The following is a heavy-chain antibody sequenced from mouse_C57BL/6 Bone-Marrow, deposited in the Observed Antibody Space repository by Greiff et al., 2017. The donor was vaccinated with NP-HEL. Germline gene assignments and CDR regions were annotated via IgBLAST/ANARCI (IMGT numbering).Heavy chain of an antibody. Sequence: EVQRVESGGGLVKPGGSLKLSCAASGFTFSDYGMHWVRQAPEKGLEWVAYISSGSSTIYYADTVKGRFTITGDNAKNTLSLQMTSLRSEDTAMYYCARPRYFDVWGTGTTVTVSS. CDR3: ARPRYFDV. CDR1: GFTFSDYG. V-gene: IGHV5-17*01. J-gene: IGHJ1*03. CDR2: ISSGSSTI.